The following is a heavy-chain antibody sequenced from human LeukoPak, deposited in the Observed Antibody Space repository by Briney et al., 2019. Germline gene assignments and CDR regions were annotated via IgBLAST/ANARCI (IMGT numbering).Heavy chain of an antibody. CDR1: GFTFSSYD. D-gene: IGHD1-20*01. V-gene: IGHV3-20*04. J-gene: IGHJ3*01. Sequence: GGSLRLSCAASGFTFSSYDMSWVRQAPGRGLEWVSGINWNGGSTAYADSVKGRFTISRDNAKNSLYLQMNSLRAEDTALYYCARAYGKWNDVYFYAFDLWGQGTMVTVSS. CDR3: ARAYGKWNDVYFYAFDL. CDR2: INWNGGST.